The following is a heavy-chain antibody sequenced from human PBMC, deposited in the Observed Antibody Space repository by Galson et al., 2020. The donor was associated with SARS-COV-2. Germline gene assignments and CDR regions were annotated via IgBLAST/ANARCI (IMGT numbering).Heavy chain of an antibody. CDR3: ARDLRGRDDY. J-gene: IGHJ4*02. Sequence: GSLRLSCAASGFTFSSYWMHWVRQAPGKGLVWVSRINRDGSTTDYADSVKGRFTISRDNAKNSLYLQMNSLRAEDTAVYYCARDLRGRDDYWGQGTLVTVSS. CDR2: INRDGSTT. V-gene: IGHV3-74*01. D-gene: IGHD3-9*01. CDR1: GFTFSSYW.